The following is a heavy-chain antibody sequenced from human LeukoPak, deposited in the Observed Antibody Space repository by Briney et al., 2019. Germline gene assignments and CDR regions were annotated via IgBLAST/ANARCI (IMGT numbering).Heavy chain of an antibody. CDR2: IYSGSDYI. CDR1: GFTFSSDR. J-gene: IGHJ4*02. CDR3: ARDLPGSGAYHNIDC. D-gene: IGHD7-27*01. V-gene: IGHV3-21*01. Sequence: GGSLRLPCVASGFTFSSDRMNWVRQAPGKGLEWVSTIYSGSDYIYYADPVKGRFTISRDNAKNSLYLQMNSLRAEDTAVYYCARDLPGSGAYHNIDCWGQGTMVTVSS.